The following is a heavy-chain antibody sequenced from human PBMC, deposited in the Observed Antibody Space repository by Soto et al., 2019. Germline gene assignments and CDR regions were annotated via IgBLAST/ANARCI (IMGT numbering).Heavy chain of an antibody. CDR2: ISSSGSTI. CDR1: GFTFSDYY. Sequence: GGSLRLSCAASGFTFSDYYMSWIRQAPGKGLEWVSYISSSGSTIYYADSVKGRFTITRDNAKNSLYLQMNSLRAEDTAVYYCERGRDTAMVNGAFDIWGLGTMVTVSS. D-gene: IGHD5-18*01. V-gene: IGHV3-11*01. J-gene: IGHJ3*02. CDR3: ERGRDTAMVNGAFDI.